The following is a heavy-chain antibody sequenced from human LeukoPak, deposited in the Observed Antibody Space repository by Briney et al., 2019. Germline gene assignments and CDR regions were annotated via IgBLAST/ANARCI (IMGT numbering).Heavy chain of an antibody. CDR3: ARGEDCSSTSCQLFDY. D-gene: IGHD2-2*01. V-gene: IGHV4-61*01. Sequence: SETLSLTCTVSGGSISSSSYYWSWIRQPPGKGLEWIGYIYYSGSTNYNPSLKSRVTISVDTSKNQFSLKLSSVTAADTAVYYCARGEDCSSTSCQLFDYWGQGTLVTVSS. J-gene: IGHJ4*02. CDR1: GGSISSSSYY. CDR2: IYYSGST.